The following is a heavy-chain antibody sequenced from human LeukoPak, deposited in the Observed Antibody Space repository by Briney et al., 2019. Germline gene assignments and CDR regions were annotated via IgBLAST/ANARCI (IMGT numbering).Heavy chain of an antibody. CDR1: GGSFSGYY. Sequence: PSETLSLTCAVYGGSFSGYYWSWIRQPRGKGLEWIGEINHSGSTNYNPSLKSRVTISVDTSKNQFSLKLSSVTAADTAVYYCARGTGAAISSWYYDYYGMDVWGQGTTVTVSS. V-gene: IGHV4-34*01. J-gene: IGHJ6*02. D-gene: IGHD6-13*01. CDR2: INHSGST. CDR3: ARGTGAAISSWYYDYYGMDV.